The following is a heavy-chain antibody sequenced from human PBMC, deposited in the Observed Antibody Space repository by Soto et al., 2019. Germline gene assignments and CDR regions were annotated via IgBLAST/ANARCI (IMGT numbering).Heavy chain of an antibody. CDR3: ARTAAAGKYYSGMDV. V-gene: IGHV5-51*01. CDR1: GYSFTSYW. Sequence: PGESLKISCKGSGYSFTSYWIGWVRQMPGKGLEWMGIIYPGDSDTRYSPSFQGQVTISADKPISTAYLQWSSLKASDTAMYYCARTAAAGKYYSGMDVWGQGTTVTVPS. J-gene: IGHJ6*02. CDR2: IYPGDSDT. D-gene: IGHD6-13*01.